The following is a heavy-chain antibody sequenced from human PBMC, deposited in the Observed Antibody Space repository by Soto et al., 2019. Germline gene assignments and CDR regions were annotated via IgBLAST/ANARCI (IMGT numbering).Heavy chain of an antibody. V-gene: IGHV3-7*01. CDR3: AKDRIVLMVYAPLDY. Sequence: GGSLRLSCAASGFTFSSYWVSWVRQGPWKGLEWVANIKQDGSEKYYVDSVKGRFTISRDNAKNSLYLQMNSLRAEDTAVYYCAKDRIVLMVYAPLDYWGQGTLVTVSS. CDR1: GFTFSSYW. CDR2: IKQDGSEK. D-gene: IGHD2-8*01. J-gene: IGHJ4*02.